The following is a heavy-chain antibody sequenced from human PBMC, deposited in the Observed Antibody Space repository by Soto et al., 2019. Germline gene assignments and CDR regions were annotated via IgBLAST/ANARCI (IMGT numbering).Heavy chain of an antibody. J-gene: IGHJ4*02. CDR3: VRVWYNEPWGYYFVY. Sequence: GGSLRLSCTASGFTFSSYWMSWVRQAPGKELEWVANINQDGSGKYYVDSVRGRFTFSRDNAENSLYLQMNSLRVEDTAVYYCVRVWYNEPWGYYFVYCGQGFLVT. D-gene: IGHD1-20*01. CDR1: GFTFSSYW. V-gene: IGHV3-7*01. CDR2: INQDGSGK.